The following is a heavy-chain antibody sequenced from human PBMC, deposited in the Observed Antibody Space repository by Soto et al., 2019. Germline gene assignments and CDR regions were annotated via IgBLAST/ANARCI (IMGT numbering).Heavy chain of an antibody. CDR3: ARGGSSDWQVAFDI. J-gene: IGHJ3*02. CDR2: IKHSGSS. D-gene: IGHD6-19*01. CDR1: TGSFIHYY. Sequence: SETLSLTCPVYTGSFIHYYCNFIRHSPFKWLGWIVKIKHSGSSNYNPSLRSRVSISVDMSKLQVSLRLTSVTAADTAVYYCARGGSSDWQVAFDIWGQGTMVTVSS. V-gene: IGHV4-34*01.